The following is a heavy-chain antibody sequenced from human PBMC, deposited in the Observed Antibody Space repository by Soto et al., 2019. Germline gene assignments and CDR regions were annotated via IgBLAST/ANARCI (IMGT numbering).Heavy chain of an antibody. Sequence: PSETLSLSCAASGFSFGSYALSWVRRAPGKGLEWVSTISGSDGKTFYADAVKGRFSISRDTSQNTLYLQMNSLRADDTAIYYCARWSYLDYWGQGTRVTVSS. V-gene: IGHV3-23*01. D-gene: IGHD3-3*01. CDR2: ISGSDGKT. CDR3: ARWSYLDY. CDR1: GFSFGSYA. J-gene: IGHJ4*02.